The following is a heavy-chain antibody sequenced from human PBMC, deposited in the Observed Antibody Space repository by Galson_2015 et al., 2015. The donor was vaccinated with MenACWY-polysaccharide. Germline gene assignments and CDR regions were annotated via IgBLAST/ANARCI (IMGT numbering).Heavy chain of an antibody. Sequence: SLRLSCAASGFTFSSYAMHWVRQAPGKGLEWVAVISYDGSNKYYADSVKGRFTISRDNSKSTLYLQMNSLRAEDTAVHYCARAYGYYHGRSGYGSAFDYWGQGTLVTVSS. V-gene: IGHV3-30-3*01. D-gene: IGHD3-22*01. J-gene: IGHJ4*02. CDR1: GFTFSSYA. CDR3: ARAYGYYHGRSGYGSAFDY. CDR2: ISYDGSNK.